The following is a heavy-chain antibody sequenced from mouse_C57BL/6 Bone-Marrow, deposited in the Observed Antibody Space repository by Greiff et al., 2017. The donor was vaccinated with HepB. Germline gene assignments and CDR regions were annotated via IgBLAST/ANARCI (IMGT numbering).Heavy chain of an antibody. Sequence: VQLQQPGAELVRPGTSVKLSCKASGYTFTSYWMHWVKQRPGQGLEWIGVIDPSDSYTNYNQKFKGKATLTVDTSSSTAYMQLSSLTSEDSAVYYCLTGTPFDYWGQGTTLTVSS. J-gene: IGHJ2*01. D-gene: IGHD4-1*01. CDR1: GYTFTSYW. V-gene: IGHV1-59*01. CDR3: LTGTPFDY. CDR2: IDPSDSYT.